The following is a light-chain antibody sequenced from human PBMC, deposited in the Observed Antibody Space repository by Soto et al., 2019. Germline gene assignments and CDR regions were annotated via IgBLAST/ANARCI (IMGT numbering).Light chain of an antibody. V-gene: IGLV1-47*02. Sequence: QSVLTQPPSVSAAPGQKVTVSCSGSSSNIGNNYVYWYQQFPGTAPKLLIYANNRRPSGVPERFSGSKSGTSASLAISGLRSEDEADYYCAAWDDSLSGVFGGGTQLTVL. CDR2: ANN. CDR3: AAWDDSLSGV. J-gene: IGLJ2*01. CDR1: SSNIGNNY.